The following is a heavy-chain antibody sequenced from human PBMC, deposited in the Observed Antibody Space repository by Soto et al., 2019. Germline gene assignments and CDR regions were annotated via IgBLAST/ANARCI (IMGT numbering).Heavy chain of an antibody. CDR3: XXXXPAAGYYYGMDV. CDR2: IISIFGTA. CDR1: GGTFSSYA. D-gene: IGHD2-2*01. J-gene: IGHJ6*02. V-gene: IGHV1-69*05. Sequence: QVQLVQSGAEVKKRGSSVKVSCKASGGTFSSYAISWVRQAPGQGLEWMGGIISIFGTANYAQKFQGRVXXXXXXXXXXXXXXXXXXXXXXXXXXXXXXXXPAAGYYYGMDVWGQGTTVTVSS.